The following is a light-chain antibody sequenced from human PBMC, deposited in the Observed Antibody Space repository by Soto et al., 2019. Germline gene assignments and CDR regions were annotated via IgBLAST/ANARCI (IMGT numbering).Light chain of an antibody. V-gene: IGKV3-15*01. J-gene: IGKJ1*01. CDR3: QQYNNWWT. CDR1: QSVSTS. Sequence: EIVMTQSPATLSVSPGERATLSCRASQSVSTSLAWYQQKPGQAPRLLISGVSNRATGVPARFSGSGSETEFTLTISSLQSEDFAFYYCQQYNNWWTFGQGTKVEIK. CDR2: GVS.